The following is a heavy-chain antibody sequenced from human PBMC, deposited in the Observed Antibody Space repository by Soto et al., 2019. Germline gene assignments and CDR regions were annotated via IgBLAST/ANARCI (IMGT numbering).Heavy chain of an antibody. J-gene: IGHJ4*02. CDR2: IWYDGSNK. Sequence: QVQLVESGGGVVQPGRSLRLSCAASGFTFSSYGMHWVRQAPGKGLEWVAVIWYDGSNKYYADSVKGRFTISRDNSKNPLYLQMNSLRAEDTAVYYCASTPSVATLDCDYWGQGTLVTVSS. CDR1: GFTFSSYG. D-gene: IGHD6-19*01. CDR3: ASTPSVATLDCDY. V-gene: IGHV3-33*01.